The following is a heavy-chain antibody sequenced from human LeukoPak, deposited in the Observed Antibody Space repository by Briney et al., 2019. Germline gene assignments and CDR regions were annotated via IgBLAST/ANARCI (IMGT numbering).Heavy chain of an antibody. J-gene: IGHJ4*02. CDR2: ISSSSSTI. V-gene: IGHV3-48*01. CDR3: ARDLFGSGSR. CDR1: GFTFSSSS. D-gene: IGHD3-10*01. Sequence: HTGGSLRLXCAASGFTFSSSSMNWVRQAPGKGLEWVSYISSSSSTIYYADSVKGRFTISRDNAKNSLYLQMNSLRAEDTAVYYCARDLFGSGSRWGQGTLVTVSS.